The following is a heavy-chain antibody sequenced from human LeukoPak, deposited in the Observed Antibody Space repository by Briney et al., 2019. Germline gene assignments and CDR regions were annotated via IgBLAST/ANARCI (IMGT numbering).Heavy chain of an antibody. V-gene: IGHV1-8*01. CDR2: MNPNSGNT. D-gene: IGHD2-2*01. CDR3: ARGRSQRRVNYYYYYMDV. CDR1: GYTFTSYD. Sequence: GASVKVSCKASGYTFTSYDINWVRQATGQGLEWMGWMNPNSGNTGYAQKFQGRVTMTRNTSISTAYMELSSLRSEDTAVYYCARGRSQRRVNYYYYYMDVWGKGTTVTVSS. J-gene: IGHJ6*03.